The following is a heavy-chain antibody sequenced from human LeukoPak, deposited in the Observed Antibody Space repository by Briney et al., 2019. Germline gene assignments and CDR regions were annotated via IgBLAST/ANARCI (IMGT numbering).Heavy chain of an antibody. CDR3: ARDWGYSSSCLLP. J-gene: IGHJ5*02. Sequence: ASVKVSCKASGGTFSSYAISWVRQAPGQGLEWMGGIIPIFGTANYAQKFQGRVTITTDESTSTAYMELSSLRSDDTAVYYCARDWGYSSSCLLPWGQGTLVTVSS. CDR1: GGTFSSYA. V-gene: IGHV1-69*05. CDR2: IIPIFGTA. D-gene: IGHD6-13*01.